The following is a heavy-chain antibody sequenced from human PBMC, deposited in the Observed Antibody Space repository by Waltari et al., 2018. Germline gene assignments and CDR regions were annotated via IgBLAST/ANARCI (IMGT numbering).Heavy chain of an antibody. CDR3: ARLASYYYDSSGYPGADY. V-gene: IGHV4-34*01. D-gene: IGHD3-22*01. CDR2: INHSGST. Sequence: QVQLQQWGAGLLKPSETLSLTCAVYGGSFSGYYWSWIRQPPGRGLGWIGEINHSGSTNDNPSLNSLVTISVDPSKNQFSLKLSSVTAADTAVYYCARLASYYYDSSGYPGADYWGQGTLVTVSS. J-gene: IGHJ4*02. CDR1: GGSFSGYY.